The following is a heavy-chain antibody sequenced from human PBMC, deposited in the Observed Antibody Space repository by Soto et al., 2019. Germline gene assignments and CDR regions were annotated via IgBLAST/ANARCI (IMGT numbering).Heavy chain of an antibody. J-gene: IGHJ6*02. CDR3: ATTRVGPCSSSICFSGIFDGMDV. Sequence: QVQLVESWGGVVQPGRSLRLSCAASGFIISNYGMHWVRQAPGKGLEWVAVISYDGTITYYADSVKGRFTISRDNSKNTLYLQMNSLRTEDTAVYYCATTRVGPCSSSICFSGIFDGMDVWGQGTTVTVSS. CDR2: ISYDGTIT. V-gene: IGHV3-30-3*01. D-gene: IGHD2-2*01. CDR1: GFIISNYG.